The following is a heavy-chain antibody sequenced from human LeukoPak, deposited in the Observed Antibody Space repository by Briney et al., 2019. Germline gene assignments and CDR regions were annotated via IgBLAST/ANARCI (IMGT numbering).Heavy chain of an antibody. V-gene: IGHV4-39*07. J-gene: IGHJ1*01. Sequence: PSETLSLTCTVSGGSISSSSYYWGWIRQPPGKGLEWIGSIYYSGSTYYNPSLKSRVTISVDTSKNQFSLKLSSVTAADTAVYYCARELLLRYYYDSSGYFQHWGQGTLVTVSS. CDR1: GGSISSSSYY. CDR3: ARELLLRYYYDSSGYFQH. D-gene: IGHD3-22*01. CDR2: IYYSGST.